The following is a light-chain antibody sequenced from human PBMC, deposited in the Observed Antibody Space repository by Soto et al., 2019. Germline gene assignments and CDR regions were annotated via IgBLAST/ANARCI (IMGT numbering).Light chain of an antibody. CDR1: ASDVGDYNY. CDR3: CSFAGSHTLYV. Sequence: QSALTQPRSVSGSPEQSVTISCTGSASDVGDYNYVSWYQRHPGKAPKLVIYDVNKRPSGVPDRFSGSKSGNAASLTISGLQAEDEADYYCCSFAGSHTLYVFGTGTKLTVL. J-gene: IGLJ1*01. CDR2: DVN. V-gene: IGLV2-11*01.